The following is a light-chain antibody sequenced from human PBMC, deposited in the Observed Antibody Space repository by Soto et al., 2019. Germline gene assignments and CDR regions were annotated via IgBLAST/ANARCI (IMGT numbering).Light chain of an antibody. CDR3: QQSYSTPIT. Sequence: DIQMTQSPSSLSASVGDRVTIACRASQSIHSYLNWFQQKPGKVPKVLISGASTLESGAPSRFSGSGSGTDFTLTINSLQPEDFATYSCQQSYSTPITFGQGTRLEIK. V-gene: IGKV1-39*01. CDR1: QSIHSY. CDR2: GAS. J-gene: IGKJ5*01.